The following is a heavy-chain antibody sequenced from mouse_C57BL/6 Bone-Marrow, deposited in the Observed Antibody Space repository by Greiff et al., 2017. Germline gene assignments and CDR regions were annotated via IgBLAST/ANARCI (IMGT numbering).Heavy chain of an antibody. CDR2: IDPEDGAT. J-gene: IGHJ2*01. V-gene: IGHV14-2*01. Sequence: EVQLQQSGAELVKPGASVTLSCTASGFNIKDYYIHWVKQRTEQGLEWIGRIDPEDGATKYAPKFPAKATITADTSCNTAYLQLSSLTSEDTAVYYCTRSLIYYGTNYWGQGTTLTVSA. D-gene: IGHD1-1*01. CDR3: TRSLIYYGTNY. CDR1: GFNIKDYY.